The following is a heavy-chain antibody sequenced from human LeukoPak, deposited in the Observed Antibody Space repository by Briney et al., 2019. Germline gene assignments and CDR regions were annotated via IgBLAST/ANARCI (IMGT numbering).Heavy chain of an antibody. J-gene: IGHJ4*02. CDR2: INPSGGST. Sequence: ASVKVSCKASGYSFTDYYINWVRQAPGQGLEWMGIINPSGGSTSYAQKFQGRVTMTRDMSTSTVYMELSSLRSEDTAVYYCASVGLERSGWKTPVAYWGQGTLVTVSS. CDR1: GYSFTDYY. V-gene: IGHV1-46*01. D-gene: IGHD3-3*01. CDR3: ASVGLERSGWKTPVAY.